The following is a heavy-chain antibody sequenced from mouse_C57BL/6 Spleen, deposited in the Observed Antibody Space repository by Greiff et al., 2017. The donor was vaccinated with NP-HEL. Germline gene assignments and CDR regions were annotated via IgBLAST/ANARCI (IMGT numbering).Heavy chain of an antibody. Sequence: VQLVESGPELVKPGASVKMSCKASGYTFTDYNMHWVKQSHGKSLEWIGYINPNNGGTSYNQKFKGKATLTVNKSSSTAYMELRSLTSEDSAVYYCARAGTLYFDVWGTGTTVTVSS. CDR3: ARAGTLYFDV. CDR2: INPNNGGT. CDR1: GYTFTDYN. J-gene: IGHJ1*03. V-gene: IGHV1-22*01. D-gene: IGHD5-1*01.